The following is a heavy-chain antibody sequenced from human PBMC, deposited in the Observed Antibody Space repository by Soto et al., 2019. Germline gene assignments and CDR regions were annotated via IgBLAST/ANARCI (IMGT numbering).Heavy chain of an antibody. D-gene: IGHD3-22*01. Sequence: GESLKISCKGSGYSFTSYWISWVRQMPGKGLEWMGRIDPSDSYTNYSPSFQGHVTISADKSISTAYLQWSSLKASDTAMYYCATRYYYDSSGYSYYYYGMDVWGQGTTVTVSS. V-gene: IGHV5-10-1*01. CDR3: ATRYYYDSSGYSYYYYGMDV. CDR1: GYSFTSYW. J-gene: IGHJ6*02. CDR2: IDPSDSYT.